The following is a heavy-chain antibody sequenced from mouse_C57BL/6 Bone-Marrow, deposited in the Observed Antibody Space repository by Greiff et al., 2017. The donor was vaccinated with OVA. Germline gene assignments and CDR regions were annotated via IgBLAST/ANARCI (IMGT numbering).Heavy chain of an antibody. CDR3: ARRDAYSPHAMDY. CDR2: IFPGSGST. J-gene: IGHJ4*01. CDR1: GYTFTDYY. V-gene: IGHV1-75*01. D-gene: IGHD2-10*01. Sequence: QVQLKESGPELVKPGASVKISCKASGYTFTDYYINWVKQRPGQGLEWIGWIFPGSGSTYYNEKFKGKATLTVDKSSSTAYMLLSSLTSEDSAVYFCARRDAYSPHAMDYWGQGTSVTVSS.